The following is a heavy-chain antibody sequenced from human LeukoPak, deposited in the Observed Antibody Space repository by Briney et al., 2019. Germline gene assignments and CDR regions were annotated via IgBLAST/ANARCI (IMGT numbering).Heavy chain of an antibody. D-gene: IGHD2-15*01. V-gene: IGHV4-30-4*08. CDR1: GDSVSTGDYY. CDR3: ARQFCSGGSCYSGLFDP. CDR2: MYYSGSS. Sequence: PSQTLSLTCTVSGDSVSTGDYYWCWIRQPPGKGLECIGYMYYSGSSYYNPSFKSRVTISVDRSKNQFSLILNSMTAADTAVYYCARQFCSGGSCYSGLFDPWGQGTLVTVSS. J-gene: IGHJ5*02.